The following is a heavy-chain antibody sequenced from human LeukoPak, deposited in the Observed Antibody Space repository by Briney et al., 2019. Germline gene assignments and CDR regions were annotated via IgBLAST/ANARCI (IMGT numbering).Heavy chain of an antibody. CDR1: GFTFSRSW. CDR2: IREDGSDK. V-gene: IGHV3-7*01. Sequence: GGSLRLSCTASGFTFSRSWMLWVRQAPGKGVEWVADIREDGSDKYYGDPVKGRFTISRDNAKNSVYLQMNSLSPEDTAIYFCATLAFDSWGRGTLVTVSS. J-gene: IGHJ4*02. D-gene: IGHD3-3*02. CDR3: ATLAFDS.